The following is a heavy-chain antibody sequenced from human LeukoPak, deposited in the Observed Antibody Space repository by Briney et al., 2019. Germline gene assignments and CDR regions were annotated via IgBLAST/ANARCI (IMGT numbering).Heavy chain of an antibody. CDR2: IYYSGST. CDR3: ARAPSSEGNCYYYYMDV. D-gene: IGHD2-2*01. J-gene: IGHJ6*03. Sequence: ASQTLSLTCTVSGGSISSGDYYWSWIRQLPGKGLEWIGYIYYSGSTYYNPSLKSRVTISVDTSKNQFSLKLSSVTAADTAVYYCARAPSSEGNCYYYYMDVWGKGTTVTVSS. CDR1: GGSISSGDYY. V-gene: IGHV4-30-4*08.